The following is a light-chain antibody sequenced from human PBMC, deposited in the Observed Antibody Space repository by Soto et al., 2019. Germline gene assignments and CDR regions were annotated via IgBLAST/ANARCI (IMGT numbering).Light chain of an antibody. Sequence: EIVLTQSPGTLSLSPGERATLSCRASQSVSSNYLAWHQQKPGQAPRLLIYGASSRATGIPDRFSGSGSGTDFTLTISRLEPEDFAVYYCQAWTFGQGTKVDIK. CDR1: QSVSSNY. CDR2: GAS. J-gene: IGKJ1*01. V-gene: IGKV3-20*01. CDR3: QAWT.